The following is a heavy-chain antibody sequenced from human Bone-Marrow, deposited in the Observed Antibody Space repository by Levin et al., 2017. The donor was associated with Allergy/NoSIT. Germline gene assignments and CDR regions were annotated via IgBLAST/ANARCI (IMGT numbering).Heavy chain of an antibody. CDR1: GFTFSSYW. CDR2: INGDGSST. J-gene: IGHJ4*02. D-gene: IGHD4-17*01. CDR3: ARNGDDYFDY. V-gene: IGHV3-74*01. Sequence: LSLTCAASGFTFSSYWMHWVRQAPGKGLVWVSRINGDGSSTSYADSVKGRFTISRDNAKNTLYLQMNSLRAEDTAVYYCARNGDDYFDYWGQGTLVTVSS.